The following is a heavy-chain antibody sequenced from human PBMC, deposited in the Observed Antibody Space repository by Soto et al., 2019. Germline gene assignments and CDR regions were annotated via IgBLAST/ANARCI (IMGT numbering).Heavy chain of an antibody. CDR1: GGSFSGYY. CDR2: INHSGST. J-gene: IGHJ4*02. CDR3: ARRYSDYPMGY. V-gene: IGHV4-34*01. Sequence: PATLSLTCAVYGGSFSGYYWSWIRQPPGKGLEWIGEINHSGSTNYNPSLKSRVTISVDTSKNQFSLKLSSVTAADTAVYYCARRYSDYPMGYWGQGTLVTVS. D-gene: IGHD5-12*01.